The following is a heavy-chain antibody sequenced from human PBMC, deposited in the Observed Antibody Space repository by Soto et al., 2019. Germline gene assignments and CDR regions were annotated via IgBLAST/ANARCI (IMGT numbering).Heavy chain of an antibody. V-gene: IGHV5-10-1*01. CDR3: ARVGDPIVVVPAANYYYYGMEV. D-gene: IGHD2-2*01. Sequence: GESLKISCKGSGYSFTSYWISWVRQMPGKGLEWMGRIDPSDSYTNYSPSFQGHVTISADKSISTAYLQWSSLKASDTAMYYCARVGDPIVVVPAANYYYYGMEVWGQGTTVTVSS. J-gene: IGHJ6*02. CDR1: GYSFTSYW. CDR2: IDPSDSYT.